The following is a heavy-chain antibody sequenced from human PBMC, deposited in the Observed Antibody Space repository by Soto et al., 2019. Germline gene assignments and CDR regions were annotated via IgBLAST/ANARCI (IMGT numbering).Heavy chain of an antibody. CDR3: AKAVVVVPAAGGRAVAGIHPFDY. D-gene: IGHD2-2*01. CDR2: ISGSGGST. J-gene: IGHJ4*02. V-gene: IGHV3-23*01. Sequence: PGGSLRLSCAASGFTFSSYAMSWVRQAPGKGLEWVSAISGSGGSTYYADSVKGRFTISRDNSKNTLYLQMNSLRAEDTAVYYCAKAVVVVPAAGGRAVAGIHPFDYWGQGTLVTVSS. CDR1: GFTFSSYA.